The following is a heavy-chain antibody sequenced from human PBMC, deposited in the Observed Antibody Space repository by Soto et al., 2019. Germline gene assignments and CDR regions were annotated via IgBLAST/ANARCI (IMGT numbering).Heavy chain of an antibody. CDR3: ARAHTMMILDRFDP. Sequence: GGSLRLSCAASGFKFRNYAIHWVRQAPGKGLEWLAVIWFDGSKKYYADSVKGRFTISRDNSKNTAYLDMNSLTADDSGVFYCARAHTMMILDRFDPWGHGTLVTVSS. J-gene: IGHJ5*02. V-gene: IGHV3-33*01. CDR1: GFKFRNYA. CDR2: IWFDGSKK. D-gene: IGHD3-22*01.